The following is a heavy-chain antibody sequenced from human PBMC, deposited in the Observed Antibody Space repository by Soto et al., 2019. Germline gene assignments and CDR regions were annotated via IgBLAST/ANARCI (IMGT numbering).Heavy chain of an antibody. Sequence: PSETLSITCTVSGGSINNGDYYWSWIRQPPEKGLEWIGYIYYSGSTYYNPSLKSRVTISVDTSKNQFSLKLSSVTAADTAVYYCARRWGYSFDYWGQGTLVTVSS. J-gene: IGHJ4*02. CDR2: IYYSGST. D-gene: IGHD7-27*01. CDR1: GGSINNGDYY. CDR3: ARRWGYSFDY. V-gene: IGHV4-30-4*01.